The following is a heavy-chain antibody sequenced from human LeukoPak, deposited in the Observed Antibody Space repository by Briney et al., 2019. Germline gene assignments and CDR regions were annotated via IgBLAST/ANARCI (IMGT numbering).Heavy chain of an antibody. Sequence: ASVKVSCKASGYTFTGYYMHWVRQAHGQGLELMGWINPNSGGTNYAQKFQGRVTMTRDTSISTAYMELSRLRSDDTAVYYCAREWGYCSSTSCPPWFDPWGQGTLVTVSS. J-gene: IGHJ5*02. CDR2: INPNSGGT. V-gene: IGHV1-2*02. CDR3: AREWGYCSSTSCPPWFDP. D-gene: IGHD2-2*01. CDR1: GYTFTGYY.